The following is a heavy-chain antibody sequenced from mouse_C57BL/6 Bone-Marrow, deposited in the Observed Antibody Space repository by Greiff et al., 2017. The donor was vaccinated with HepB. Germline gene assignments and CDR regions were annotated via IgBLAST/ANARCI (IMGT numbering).Heavy chain of an antibody. V-gene: IGHV5-17*01. CDR1: GFTFSDYG. CDR2: ISSGSSTI. CDR3: ASGWNYYGSSLDY. Sequence: EVQLQESGGGLVKPGGSLKLSCAASGFTFSDYGMHWVRQAPEKGLEWVAYISSGSSTIYYADTVKGRFTISRDNAKNTLFLQMTSLRSEDTAMYYCASGWNYYGSSLDYWGQGTTLTVSS. D-gene: IGHD1-1*01. J-gene: IGHJ2*01.